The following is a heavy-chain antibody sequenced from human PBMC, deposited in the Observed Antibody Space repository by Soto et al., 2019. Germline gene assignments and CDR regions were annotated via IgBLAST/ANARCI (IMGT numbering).Heavy chain of an antibody. J-gene: IGHJ5*02. CDR3: ARAVSYCGGACYSSWFDP. CDR1: GGSISSGGYY. V-gene: IGHV4-31*01. D-gene: IGHD2-21*02. CDR2: IYDSGST. Sequence: QVQLQESGPGLVKPSQTLSLTCTVSGGSISSGGYYWSWIRQPPGKGLEWIGYIYDSGSTYYNPSLKSPVTQAVDTSKNQFSLKLSSVTAEDTAVYYCARAVSYCGGACYSSWFDPWGQGTLVTVSS.